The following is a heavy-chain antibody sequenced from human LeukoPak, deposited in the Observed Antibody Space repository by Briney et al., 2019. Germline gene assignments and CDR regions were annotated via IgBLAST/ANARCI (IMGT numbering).Heavy chain of an antibody. D-gene: IGHD2-2*01. CDR3: VSFYETY. Sequence: GGSLRLSCAVSGNYWMHWVRQAPGKGLVWVSHINGDGSWTTYADSVKGRFTISKDNAKNTVYLQMNNLRAEDTAVYYCVSFYETYWGRGTLVTVSS. J-gene: IGHJ4*02. V-gene: IGHV3-74*01. CDR1: GNYW. CDR2: INGDGSWT.